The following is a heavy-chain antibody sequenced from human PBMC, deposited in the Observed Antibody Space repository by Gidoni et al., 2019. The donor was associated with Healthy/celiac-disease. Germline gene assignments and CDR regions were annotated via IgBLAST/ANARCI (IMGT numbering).Heavy chain of an antibody. CDR1: VGSCSGYS. J-gene: IGHJ4*02. Sequence: QVHLQHWAAGLLKPPETLSLTSAAYVGSCSGYSWSWSRQPPGKGLQWIGEINHSGSTNYNPSLKSRVTISVDTSKNQFSLKLSSVTAADTAVYYCARGHRSHRSRGFDYWGQGTLVTVSS. V-gene: IGHV4-34*01. CDR2: INHSGST. CDR3: ARGHRSHRSRGFDY. D-gene: IGHD3-10*01.